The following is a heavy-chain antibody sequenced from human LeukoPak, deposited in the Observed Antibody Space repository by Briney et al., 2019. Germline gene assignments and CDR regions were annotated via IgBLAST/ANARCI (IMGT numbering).Heavy chain of an antibody. CDR3: AREWPAGVTDY. CDR2: ISTDGRDT. J-gene: IGHJ4*02. Sequence: GGSLRLSCAASEFTFNTHPMHWVRQAPGKELESVSAISTDGRDTYYSNSVKGRFTISRDNSKNTLYLQMGSLTAEDTAVYFCAREWPAGVTDYWGQGTLVTVSS. CDR1: EFTFNTHP. V-gene: IGHV3-64*01. D-gene: IGHD3-10*01.